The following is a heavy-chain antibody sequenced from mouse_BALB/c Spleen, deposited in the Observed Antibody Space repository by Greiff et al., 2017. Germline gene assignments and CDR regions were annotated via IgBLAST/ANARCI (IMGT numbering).Heavy chain of an antibody. D-gene: IGHD2-4*01. J-gene: IGHJ3*01. CDR2: IYPGDGDT. CDR1: GYAFSSYW. V-gene: IGHV1-80*01. Sequence: QVQLQQSGAELVRPGSSVKISCKASGYAFSSYWMNWVKQRPGQGLEWIGQIYPGDGDTNYNGKFKGKATLTADKSSSTAYMQLSSLTSEDSAVYFCARRAYDDYDMFAYWGQGTLVTVSA. CDR3: ARRAYDDYDMFAY.